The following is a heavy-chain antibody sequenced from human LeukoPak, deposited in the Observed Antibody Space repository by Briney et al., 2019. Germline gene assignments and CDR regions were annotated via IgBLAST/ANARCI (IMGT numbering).Heavy chain of an antibody. CDR1: GYTFTTYY. J-gene: IGHJ4*02. D-gene: IGHD4-17*01. CDR3: ARGNPTNYRDSLYYFDY. CDR2: MNPSGGST. Sequence: GASVKVSCKASGYTFTTYYMHWVRQAPGQGREWMGIMNPSGGSTNYAQNFQGRLTMTRDTSTSTVYMELSSLRSEDTAVYYCARGNPTNYRDSLYYFDYWGQGTLVTVSS. V-gene: IGHV1-46*01.